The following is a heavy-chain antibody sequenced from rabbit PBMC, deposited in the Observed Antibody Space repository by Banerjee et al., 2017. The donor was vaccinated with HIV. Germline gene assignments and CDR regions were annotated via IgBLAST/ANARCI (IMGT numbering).Heavy chain of an antibody. CDR2: IYTGSSGTT. Sequence: QQQLEESGGGLVKPEGSLTLTCTASGFTLSNVYVMCWVRQAPGKGLEWIGCIYTGSSGTTSYASWAKGRFTISKTSSTTVTLQMTSLTAADTATYFCARDNYDDYGDYDLWGPGTLVTVS. J-gene: IGHJ4*01. D-gene: IGHD2-1*01. CDR3: ARDNYDDYGDYDL. CDR1: GFTLSNVYV. V-gene: IGHV1S45*01.